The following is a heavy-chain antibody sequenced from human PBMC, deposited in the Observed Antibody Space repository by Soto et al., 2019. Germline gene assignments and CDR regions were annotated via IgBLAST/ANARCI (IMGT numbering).Heavy chain of an antibody. Sequence: SVKVSCKASGGGNLRDYRTTWVRRAPGQGLEWMGGIIPKLGSANYAQNFQGRVTVTADESTNTVYMELRSLRVEDTALYYCARDGIGGTAFRGFLDYWGQGTLVTVSS. CDR1: GGGNLRDYR. V-gene: IGHV1-69*13. CDR2: IIPKLGSA. D-gene: IGHD1-1*01. CDR3: ARDGIGGTAFRGFLDY. J-gene: IGHJ4*02.